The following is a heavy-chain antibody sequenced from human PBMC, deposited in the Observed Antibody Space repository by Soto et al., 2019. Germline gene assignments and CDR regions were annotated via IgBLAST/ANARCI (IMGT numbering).Heavy chain of an antibody. V-gene: IGHV3-30-3*01. D-gene: IGHD2-8*01. CDR1: GFTFSSYA. CDR3: ARDVRGVLIEGGDY. J-gene: IGHJ4*02. Sequence: QVQLVESGGGVVQPGRSLRLSCAASGFTFSSYAMHWVRQAPGKGLEWVAVISYDGSNKYYADSVKGRFTISRDNSKNPLYLQMNSLRAEDTAVYYWARDVRGVLIEGGDYWGQGTLVTVSS. CDR2: ISYDGSNK.